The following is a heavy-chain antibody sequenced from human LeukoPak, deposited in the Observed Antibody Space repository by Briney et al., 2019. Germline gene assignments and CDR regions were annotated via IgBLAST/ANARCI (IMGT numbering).Heavy chain of an antibody. Sequence: GGSLRLSCAASGFTFTRYWMNWVRQAPGNGLEWVANIEQDGSEKHYVDSVKGRFTISRDNAKNSLYLQMSGLRAEDTAVYYCASDGYVSPFGYWGQGTPVTVSS. CDR3: ASDGYVSPFGY. CDR2: IEQDGSEK. CDR1: GFTFTRYW. D-gene: IGHD3-22*01. V-gene: IGHV3-7*03. J-gene: IGHJ4*02.